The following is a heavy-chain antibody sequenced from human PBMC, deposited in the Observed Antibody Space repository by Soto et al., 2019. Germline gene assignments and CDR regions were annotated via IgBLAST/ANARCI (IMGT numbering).Heavy chain of an antibody. D-gene: IGHD3-16*01. CDR3: ARDHSVAFGGVNFDY. Sequence: GGSLRLSCTASGFTFSSYSMDWVRQAPGKGLEWISYISATAGTSHYADSVKGRFTISKDNAKNSLYLQMNSLRAEDTAVYYCARDHSVAFGGVNFDYWGQGALVTVSS. V-gene: IGHV3-48*04. J-gene: IGHJ4*02. CDR1: GFTFSSYS. CDR2: ISATAGTS.